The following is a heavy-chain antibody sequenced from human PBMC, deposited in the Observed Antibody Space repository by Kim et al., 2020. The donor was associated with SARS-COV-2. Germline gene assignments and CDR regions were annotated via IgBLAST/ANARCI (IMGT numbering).Heavy chain of an antibody. J-gene: IGHJ3*01. CDR3: AKANVFLWFGKSLDDAF. CDR1: GFTFNNFG. D-gene: IGHD3-10*01. V-gene: IGHV3-30*18. CDR2: ISYEGSKN. Sequence: GGSLRLSCAASGFTFNNFGMHWVRQAPGKGLEWVAVISYEGSKNHNADSVNGRLTIFRASFKNTMFLQMSGLTAEDTAVYYCAKANVFLWFGKSLDDAF.